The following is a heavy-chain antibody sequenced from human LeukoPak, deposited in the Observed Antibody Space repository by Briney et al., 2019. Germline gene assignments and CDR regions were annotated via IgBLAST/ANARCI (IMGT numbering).Heavy chain of an antibody. Sequence: GGSLRLSCAASGFMFSSYAMSWVRQAPGKGLEWVSAISGSGGSTYYADSVKGRFTISKDNAKNSLYLQMNSLRAEDTAVYYCARAGGSTVSHSDYWGQGTLVTVSS. CDR1: GFMFSSYA. D-gene: IGHD4-17*01. J-gene: IGHJ4*02. CDR3: ARAGGSTVSHSDY. CDR2: ISGSGGST. V-gene: IGHV3-23*01.